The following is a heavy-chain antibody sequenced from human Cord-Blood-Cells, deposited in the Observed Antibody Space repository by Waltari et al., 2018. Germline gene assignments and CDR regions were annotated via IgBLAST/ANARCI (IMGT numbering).Heavy chain of an antibody. Sequence: QVQLVQSGAEVKKPGASVKVSCKASGYTFTGYYMHWVRQAPGQGLEWMGWINPNSGGTNYAQKFQGRVTMTRDTSISTAYMELSRLRSDDTAVYYCARVRTELTKIQGNWFDPWGQGTLVTVSS. CDR1: GYTFTGYY. V-gene: IGHV1-2*02. CDR3: ARVRTELTKIQGNWFDP. D-gene: IGHD3-10*01. CDR2: INPNSGGT. J-gene: IGHJ5*02.